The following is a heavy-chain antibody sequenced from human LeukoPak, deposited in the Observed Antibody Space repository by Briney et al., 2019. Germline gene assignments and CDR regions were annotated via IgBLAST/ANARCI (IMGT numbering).Heavy chain of an antibody. CDR1: GFTVSSNY. Sequence: GGSLRLSCAASGFTVSSNYMNWVRQSPGKGLEWVSVIYSGGTTYYADSVKGRFTISRDSSKNTLYLQMNSLRAEDTAVYYCARGSGDVIDYWGQGTLVTVS. CDR3: ARGSGDVIDY. V-gene: IGHV3-53*01. J-gene: IGHJ4*02. CDR2: IYSGGTT. D-gene: IGHD4-17*01.